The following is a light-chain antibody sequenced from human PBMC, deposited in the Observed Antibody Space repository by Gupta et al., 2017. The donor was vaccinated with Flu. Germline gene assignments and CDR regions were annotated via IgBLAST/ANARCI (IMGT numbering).Light chain of an antibody. CDR1: QSVSSSY. J-gene: IGKJ2*03. V-gene: IGKV3-20*01. CDR2: ATS. CDR3: QQYGSSSYS. Sequence: EIVLTQSPGTLSLSPGERATLSCRASQSVSSSYLAWYQQKPGQAPRLLMFATSSRATGIPDRFTGSGSGTDFTLTISRLEPEDVAVYYCQQYGSSSYSFGQWTRLEI.